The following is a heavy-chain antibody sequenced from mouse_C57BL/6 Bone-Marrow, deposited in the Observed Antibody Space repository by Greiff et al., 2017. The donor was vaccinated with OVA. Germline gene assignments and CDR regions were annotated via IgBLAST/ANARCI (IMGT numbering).Heavy chain of an antibody. D-gene: IGHD1-1*01. CDR1: GYTFTSYG. Sequence: VQLQQSGAELARPGASVKLSCKASGYTFTSYGISWVKQRTGQGLEWIGEIYPRSGNTYYNEKFKGKATLTADKSSSTAYMALRSLTSEDSAVYFCARWTHYYGSSHYYFDYWGQGTTLTVSS. V-gene: IGHV1-81*01. J-gene: IGHJ2*01. CDR3: ARWTHYYGSSHYYFDY. CDR2: IYPRSGNT.